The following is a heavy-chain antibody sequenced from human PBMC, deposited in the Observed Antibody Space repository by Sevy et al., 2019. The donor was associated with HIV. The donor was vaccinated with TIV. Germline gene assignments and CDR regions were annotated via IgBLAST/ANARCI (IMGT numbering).Heavy chain of an antibody. J-gene: IGHJ4*02. CDR2: ISYDGSDK. Sequence: GGSLRLSCAASGFTFSSYTMHWVRQAPGKGLEWVALISYDGSDKYYGDSVEGRFTISRDNSKNTLYLQMNSLTPGDTAVYYCARDRYAGPNMSYLDYWAQGTLVTVSS. CDR3: ARDRYAGPNMSYLDY. CDR1: GFTFSSYT. D-gene: IGHD2-21*01. V-gene: IGHV3-30*04.